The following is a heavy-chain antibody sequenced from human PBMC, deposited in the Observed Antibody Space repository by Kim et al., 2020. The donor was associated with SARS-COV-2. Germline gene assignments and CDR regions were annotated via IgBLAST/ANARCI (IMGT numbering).Heavy chain of an antibody. CDR1: GFIFSNYW. Sequence: GGSLRLSCEVSGFIFSNYWMHWVRQAPGKGLVWVSRIYNDGTRTFYADSEKGRFTISRYNAKNTLYLQMNSLRAEDTAVYYCARGMIVEYGMDVWGQGTTVTVSS. CDR3: ARGMIVEYGMDV. D-gene: IGHD3-22*01. V-gene: IGHV3-74*01. CDR2: IYNDGTRT. J-gene: IGHJ6*02.